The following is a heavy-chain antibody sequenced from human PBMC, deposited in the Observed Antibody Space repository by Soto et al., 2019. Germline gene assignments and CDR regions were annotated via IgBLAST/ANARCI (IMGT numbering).Heavy chain of an antibody. CDR1: GGTFSSYA. CDR2: IIPIFGTA. Sequence: SVKVSCKASGGTFSSYAISWVRQAPGQGLEWMGGIIPIFGTANYAQKFQGRVTITADESTSTAYMELSSLRSEGTAVYYCARSGGSYFDYFDYWGQGTLVIVSS. CDR3: ARSGGSYFDYFDY. J-gene: IGHJ4*02. D-gene: IGHD1-26*01. V-gene: IGHV1-69*13.